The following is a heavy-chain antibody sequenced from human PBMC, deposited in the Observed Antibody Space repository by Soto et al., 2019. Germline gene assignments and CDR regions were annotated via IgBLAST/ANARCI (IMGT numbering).Heavy chain of an antibody. CDR3: AKDYQYYDFWSGYYREHYYYYYGMDV. CDR2: IWYDGSNK. J-gene: IGHJ6*02. CDR1: GFTFRSYG. V-gene: IGHV3-30*02. D-gene: IGHD3-3*01. Sequence: GGSLRLSCAASGFTFRSYGMHWVRQAPGKGLEWVAVIWYDGSNKYYADSVKGRFTISRDNSKNTLYLQMNSLRAEDTAVYYCAKDYQYYDFWSGYYREHYYYYYGMDVWGQGTTVTVSS.